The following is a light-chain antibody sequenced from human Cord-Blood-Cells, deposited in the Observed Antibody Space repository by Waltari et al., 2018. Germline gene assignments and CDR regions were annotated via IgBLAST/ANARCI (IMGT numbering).Light chain of an antibody. V-gene: IGLV2-14*01. CDR1: SSDVGGYNY. J-gene: IGLJ1*01. CDR3: SSYTSSSTLYV. CDR2: EVS. Sequence: QSALTQPASVSGSPGQSLTISCTGTSSDVGGYNYVSWYQQHPVKAPKLMIYEVSNRPSGVSNRFSGSKSGNTASLTISGLQAEDEADYYCSSYTSSSTLYVFGTGTKVTVL.